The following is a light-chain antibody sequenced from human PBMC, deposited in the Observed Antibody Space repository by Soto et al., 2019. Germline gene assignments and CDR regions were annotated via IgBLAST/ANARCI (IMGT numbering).Light chain of an antibody. CDR1: QSVSNNY. J-gene: IGKJ2*01. CDR2: GSS. V-gene: IGKV3-20*01. Sequence: EVVLTQSPGTLSLSPGERATLSCRASQSVSNNYFAWYQQKPGQAPRLLIFGSSARATGTPDRFSGSGSGTDFTLTISRLEPEDFAVYYCQQYGSSPPYTFGQGTKLEIK. CDR3: QQYGSSPPYT.